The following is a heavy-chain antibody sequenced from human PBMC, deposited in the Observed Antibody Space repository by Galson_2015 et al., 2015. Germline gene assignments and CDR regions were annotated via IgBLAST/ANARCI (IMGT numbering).Heavy chain of an antibody. CDR3: ARGGGATVTTGVFDL. Sequence: SLRLSCAASGFTFSTYWMNWVRQAPGKGLEWVAHINQDGSEKNHVDSVKGRFTISRDNAKNSLFLQMNSLRDEDTAIFYCARGGGATVTTGVFDLWGQGTMVTVSS. V-gene: IGHV3-7*01. J-gene: IGHJ3*01. CDR1: GFTFSTYW. CDR2: INQDGSEK. D-gene: IGHD4-11*01.